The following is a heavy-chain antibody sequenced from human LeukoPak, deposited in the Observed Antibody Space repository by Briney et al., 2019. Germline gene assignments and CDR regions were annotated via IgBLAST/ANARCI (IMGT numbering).Heavy chain of an antibody. CDR3: ARDRRPSVYGGLDN. CDR1: GFTFSDHY. D-gene: IGHD4/OR15-4a*01. V-gene: IGHV3-11*04. Sequence: GGSLRLSCAASGFTFSDHYMSWIRQAPGKGLEWISCIGGGGSPIYYADSVRGRFSISRDNAKNSLFLQMDSLGAEDTAVYYCARDRRPSVYGGLDNWGQGTLVTVSS. J-gene: IGHJ4*02. CDR2: IGGGGSPI.